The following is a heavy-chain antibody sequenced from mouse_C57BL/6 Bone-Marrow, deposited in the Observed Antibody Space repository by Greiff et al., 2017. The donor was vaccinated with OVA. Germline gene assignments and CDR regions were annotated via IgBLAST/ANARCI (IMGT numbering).Heavy chain of an antibody. CDR3: ARLGNY. CDR1: GYTFTSYG. V-gene: IGHV1-81*01. CDR2: IYPRSGNT. J-gene: IGHJ2*01. Sequence: VQGVESGAELARPGASVKLSCQASGYTFTSYGISWVKQRTGQGLEWIGEIYPRSGNTYYNEKFKGKATLTADKSSSTSYMELRSLTSEDSAVYFCARLGNYWGQGTTLTVSS.